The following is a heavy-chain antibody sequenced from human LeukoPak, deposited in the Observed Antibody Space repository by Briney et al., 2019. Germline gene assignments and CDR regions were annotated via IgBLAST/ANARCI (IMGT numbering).Heavy chain of an antibody. CDR3: ARGLIVATIIENRGYFDY. J-gene: IGHJ4*02. D-gene: IGHD5-12*01. CDR1: GGSFSGYY. CDR2: INHSGST. V-gene: IGHV4-34*01. Sequence: TPSETLSLTCAVYGGSFSGYYWSWIRQPPGKGLEWIGEINHSGSTNYNPSLKSRVTISVDTSKNQFSLKLSSVTAADTAVYYCARGLIVATIIENRGYFDYWGQGTLVTVSS.